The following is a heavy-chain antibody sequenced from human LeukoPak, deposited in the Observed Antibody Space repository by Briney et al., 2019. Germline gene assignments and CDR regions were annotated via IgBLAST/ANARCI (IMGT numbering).Heavy chain of an antibody. V-gene: IGHV3-33*01. CDR2: IWYDGSNK. CDR1: GFTFSSYG. Sequence: GGSLRLSCGASGFTFSSYGMHWVRQAPGKGLEWVAIIWYDGSNKYYTDSVKGRFTISRDNSKNTVYLQMNSVRAEDTAVYYCARGGYTSASALDYWGQGTLVTVSS. CDR3: ARGGYTSASALDY. D-gene: IGHD3-16*02. J-gene: IGHJ4*02.